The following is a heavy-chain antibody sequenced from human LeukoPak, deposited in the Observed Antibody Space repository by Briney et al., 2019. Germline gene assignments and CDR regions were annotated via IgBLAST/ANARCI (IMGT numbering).Heavy chain of an antibody. J-gene: IGHJ4*02. CDR1: GYIFSNYG. CDR3: ARDVRGTTPFDY. Sequence: ASVKVSCKASGYIFSNYGISWVRQAPGQGLEWMGWISAKNGDTNYIQKFRGRVTMTTDTSKSTAYMELWSLRSDDTAVYYCARDVRGTTPFDYWGQGTLVTVSS. CDR2: ISAKNGDT. V-gene: IGHV1-18*01. D-gene: IGHD1-7*01.